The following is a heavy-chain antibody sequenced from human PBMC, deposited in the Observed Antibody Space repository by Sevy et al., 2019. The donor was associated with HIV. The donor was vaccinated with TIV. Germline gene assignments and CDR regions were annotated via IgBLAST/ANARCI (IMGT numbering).Heavy chain of an antibody. V-gene: IGHV4-4*02. J-gene: IGHJ6*02. Sequence: SETLSLTCAVSGDSISTSSWWSWVRQSPGKGLQWIGEIYHSGSTNYNPSLKSRVTISVDKSKNQFSLKLNSVSAADTAVYYCARWVILTGYSYYYDGMDVWGQGTTVTVSS. CDR3: ARWVILTGYSYYYDGMDV. CDR2: IYHSGST. D-gene: IGHD3-9*01. CDR1: GDSISTSSW.